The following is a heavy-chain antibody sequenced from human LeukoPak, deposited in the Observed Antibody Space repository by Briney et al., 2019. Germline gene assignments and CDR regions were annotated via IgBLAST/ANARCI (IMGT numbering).Heavy chain of an antibody. CDR2: IYTSGST. J-gene: IGHJ4*02. D-gene: IGHD6-19*01. Sequence: PSETLSLTCAVYGGSFSSYYWSWIRQPAGKGLEWIGRIYTSGSTNYNPSLKSRVTMSVDTSKNQFSLKLSSVTAADTAVYYCARYHVAGLDYWGQGTLVTVSS. CDR3: ARYHVAGLDY. CDR1: GGSFSSYY. V-gene: IGHV4-59*10.